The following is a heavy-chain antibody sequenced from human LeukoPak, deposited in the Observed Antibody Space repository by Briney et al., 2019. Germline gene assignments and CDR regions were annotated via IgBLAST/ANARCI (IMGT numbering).Heavy chain of an antibody. D-gene: IGHD3-16*01. J-gene: IGHJ4*02. CDR3: ARSDYVWGSYDSPDY. CDR2: INSDGSST. CDR1: GFIIDDYG. V-gene: IGHV3-74*01. Sequence: GGSLRLSCAASGFIIDDYGMSWVRQAPGKGLVWVSRINSDGSSTSYADSVKGRFTISRDNAKDTLYVQMNSLRAEDTAVYYCARSDYVWGSYDSPDYWGQGTLVTVSS.